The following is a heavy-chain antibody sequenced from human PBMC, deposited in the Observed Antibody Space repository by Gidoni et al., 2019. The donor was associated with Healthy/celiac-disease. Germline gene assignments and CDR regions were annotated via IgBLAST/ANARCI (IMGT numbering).Heavy chain of an antibody. CDR1: GFTFSSYW. CDR3: AREGSDYYDSSGYYRASIFDY. V-gene: IGHV3-7*01. Sequence: SCAASGFTFSSYWMSWVRQAPGKGLEWVANIKQDGSEKYYVDSVKGRFTISRDNAKNSLYLQMNSLRAEDTAVYYCAREGSDYYDSSGYYRASIFDYWGQGTLVTVSS. J-gene: IGHJ4*02. D-gene: IGHD3-22*01. CDR2: IKQDGSEK.